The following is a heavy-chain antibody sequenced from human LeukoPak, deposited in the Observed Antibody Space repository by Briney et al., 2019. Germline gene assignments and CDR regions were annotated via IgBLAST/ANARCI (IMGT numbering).Heavy chain of an antibody. CDR2: IYHGGST. J-gene: IGHJ3*02. CDR1: GYSISGGYY. D-gene: IGHD3-9*01. Sequence: SETLSLTCTVSGYSISGGYYWGWIRQPPGKGLEWIGTIYHGGSTYYNPSLESRVTISLDTSKNHFSLNLTSVTAADTAMYYCARVAERTWLPYDAAFDIWGLGTMVTVSS. V-gene: IGHV4-38-2*02. CDR3: ARVAERTWLPYDAAFDI.